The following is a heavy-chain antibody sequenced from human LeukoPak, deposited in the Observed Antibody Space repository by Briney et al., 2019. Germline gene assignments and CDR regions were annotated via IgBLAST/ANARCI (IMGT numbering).Heavy chain of an antibody. CDR1: GFTFSSYS. J-gene: IGHJ4*02. CDR3: VRDPSGSGFAFDS. V-gene: IGHV3-48*01. D-gene: IGHD1-1*01. CDR2: ISSSSSTI. Sequence: GGSLRLSCAASGFTFSSYSMNWVRQAPGKGLEWVSYISSSSSTIYYADSVKGRFTISRDNAKNSLYLQMNSLRAEDTAVYYCVRDPSGSGFAFDSWGQGALVTVSS.